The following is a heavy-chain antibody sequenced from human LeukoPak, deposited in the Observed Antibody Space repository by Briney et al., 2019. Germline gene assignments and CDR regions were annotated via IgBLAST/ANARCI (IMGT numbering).Heavy chain of an antibody. D-gene: IGHD2-15*01. CDR3: ARVFWQSGGYFDY. CDR2: VYPSGST. V-gene: IGHV4-61*02. J-gene: IGHJ4*02. Sequence: SETLSLTCTVSGDSFTSGTSYWSWIRQPAGKGLEWIGRVYPSGSTYYNPSVKSRLSISIDTTKNQFSLNLTSITAADTAVYYCARVFWQSGGYFDYWGQGILVTVSS. CDR1: GDSFTSGTSY.